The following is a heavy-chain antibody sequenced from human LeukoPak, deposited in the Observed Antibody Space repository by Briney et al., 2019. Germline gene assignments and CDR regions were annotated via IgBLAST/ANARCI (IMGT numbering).Heavy chain of an antibody. CDR1: GGSISKSYYY. CDR3: VRGSWYYDY. V-gene: IGHV4-39*01. CDR2: IYYSGST. Sequence: SETLSLTCTVSGGSISKSYYYWGWMRQPPGKGLEWIGSIYYSGSTYYNPSLKSRVTISVDTSKNQFSLKLSSVTAADTAVYYCVRGSWYYDYWGQGTLVTVSS. D-gene: IGHD6-13*01. J-gene: IGHJ4*02.